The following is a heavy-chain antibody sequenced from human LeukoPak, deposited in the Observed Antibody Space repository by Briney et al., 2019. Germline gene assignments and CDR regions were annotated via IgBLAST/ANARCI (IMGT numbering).Heavy chain of an antibody. V-gene: IGHV4-4*07. CDR2: MYTTGST. CDR1: GGSINSYY. Sequence: SETLSLTCTVSGGSINSYYWSWIRQPAGKGLEWIGRMYTTGSTDYNPSLTSRVTMSVDTSKNQFSLKLRSVTAADTAVYYCARDGGTSHFDYWGQGTLVTVSS. CDR3: ARDGGTSHFDY. J-gene: IGHJ4*02. D-gene: IGHD6-6*01.